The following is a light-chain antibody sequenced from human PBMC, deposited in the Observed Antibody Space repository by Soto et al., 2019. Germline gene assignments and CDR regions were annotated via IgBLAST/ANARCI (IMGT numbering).Light chain of an antibody. CDR3: SSFTSSVTYV. V-gene: IGLV2-14*01. CDR1: SSDVGGHNS. J-gene: IGLJ1*01. Sequence: QSVLTQPASVSGSPGQSTTISCTGTSSDVGGHNSVSWYRQDPGKAPKLMIYDVSNRPSGVSDRFSGSKSGNTASLTISGLQIEDEADYYCSSFTSSVTYVFGTGTKVTDL. CDR2: DVS.